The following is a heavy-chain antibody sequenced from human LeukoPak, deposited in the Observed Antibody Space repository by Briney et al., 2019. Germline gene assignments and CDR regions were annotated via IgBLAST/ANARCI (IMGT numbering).Heavy chain of an antibody. J-gene: IGHJ3*02. CDR1: GDSVSSNSAA. CDR2: TYYRSKWYN. Sequence: SQTLSLTCAISGDSVSSNSAAWNWIRQSPSRGLEWLGRTYYRSKWYNDYAVSVKSRITINPDTSKNQFSLQLNSVTPEDTAVYYCARESLPRVRYDSSGYYNPDAFDIWGQGTMVTVSS. D-gene: IGHD3-22*01. V-gene: IGHV6-1*01. CDR3: ARESLPRVRYDSSGYYNPDAFDI.